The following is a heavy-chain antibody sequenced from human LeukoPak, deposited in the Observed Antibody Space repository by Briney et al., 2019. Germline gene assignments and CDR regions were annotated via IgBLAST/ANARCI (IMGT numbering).Heavy chain of an antibody. CDR1: GFTFSSYG. J-gene: IGHJ4*02. CDR3: ARALDIVVVPAAIEFDY. D-gene: IGHD2-2*01. Sequence: PGGSLRLSCAASGFTFSSYGMHWVRQAPGKGLEWVAVISYDGSNKYYADSVKGRFTISRDNAKNSLYLQMNSLRAEDTAVYYCARALDIVVVPAAIEFDYWGQGTLVTVSS. CDR2: ISYDGSNK. V-gene: IGHV3-30*03.